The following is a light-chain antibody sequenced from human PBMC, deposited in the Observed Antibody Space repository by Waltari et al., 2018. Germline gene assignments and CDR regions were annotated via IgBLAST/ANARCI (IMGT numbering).Light chain of an antibody. CDR1: QSLPHSGGETH. CDR3: MQALQTPCT. CDR2: LGS. Sequence: DIMMTQSPLYLPVTPGEPASISCRSSQSLPHSGGETHVEWYVQKPGQSPHLLIYLGSHRASGVPDRLSDSGSRTDFTLKISRVEAEDAGLAYCMQALQTPCTFGQGTKLEI. V-gene: IGKV2-28*01. J-gene: IGKJ2*02.